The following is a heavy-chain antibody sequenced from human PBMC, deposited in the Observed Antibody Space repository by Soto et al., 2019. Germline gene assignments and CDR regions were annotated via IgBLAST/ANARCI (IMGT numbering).Heavy chain of an antibody. D-gene: IGHD2-2*01. Sequence: QLQLQESGSGLVKPSQTLSLTCAVSGGSISSGGYSWSWIRQPPGKGLEWIGYIYHSGSTYYNPSLKSRVTISVDRSKNQFSLKLSSVTAADTAVYYCARVSTSPGYYYYGMDVWGQGTTVTVSS. CDR3: ARVSTSPGYYYYGMDV. V-gene: IGHV4-30-2*01. CDR2: IYHSGST. J-gene: IGHJ6*02. CDR1: GGSISSGGYS.